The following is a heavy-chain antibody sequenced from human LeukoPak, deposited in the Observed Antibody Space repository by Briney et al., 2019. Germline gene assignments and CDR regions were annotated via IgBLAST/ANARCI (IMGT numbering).Heavy chain of an antibody. CDR1: GFTFSTYW. D-gene: IGHD6-6*01. Sequence: GGSLRLSCAASGFTFSTYWMIWVRQAPGKGLEWVANIKKVGSQKYYVDSMKGRFTISRDNAKNSLYLQMNSLRAEDTAVYYCARAAFDDISSSGEWMGDYWGQGTLITVSS. CDR2: IKKVGSQK. V-gene: IGHV3-7*01. CDR3: ARAAFDDISSSGEWMGDY. J-gene: IGHJ4*02.